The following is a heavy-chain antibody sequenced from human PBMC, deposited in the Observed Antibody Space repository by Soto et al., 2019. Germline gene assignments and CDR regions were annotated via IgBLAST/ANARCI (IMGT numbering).Heavy chain of an antibody. CDR2: INAGNGNT. D-gene: IGHD2-15*01. V-gene: IGHV1-3*01. J-gene: IGHJ4*02. CDR3: ARAPGGPDGPGNY. CDR1: GYTFTSYA. Sequence: QVQLVQSGAEVKKPGASVKVSCKASGYTFTSYAMHWVRQAPGQRLEWMGWINAGNGNTKYSQKFQGRVTITRDTSASTAYRGRSSLRSEDTAVYYWARAPGGPDGPGNYWGQGTLVTVSS.